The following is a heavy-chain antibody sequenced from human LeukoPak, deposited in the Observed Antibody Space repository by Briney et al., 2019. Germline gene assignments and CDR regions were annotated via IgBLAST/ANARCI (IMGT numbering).Heavy chain of an antibody. D-gene: IGHD1-26*01. CDR1: GFTVSSYA. CDR3: AKTKGDYYYYYGMDV. CDR2: ISGSGGST. J-gene: IGHJ6*02. V-gene: IGHV3-23*01. Sequence: PGGSLRLSCAASGFTVSSYAMSWVRQAPGKGLEWVSAISGSGGSTYYADSVKGRFTISRDNSKNTLYLQMNSLRAEDTAVYYCAKTKGDYYYYYGMDVWGQGTTVTVSS.